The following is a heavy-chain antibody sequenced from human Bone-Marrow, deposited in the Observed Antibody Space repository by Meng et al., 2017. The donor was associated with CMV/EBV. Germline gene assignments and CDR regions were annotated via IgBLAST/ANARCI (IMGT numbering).Heavy chain of an antibody. CDR1: GGSFSGYY. CDR2: INHSGST. D-gene: IGHD2-15*01. CDR3: ARAYLVVGGAFDI. Sequence: SETLSLTCAVYGGSFSGYYWSWIRQPPGKGLEWIGEINHSGSTNYNPSLKSRVTISVDTSKNQFSLKLSSVTAADTAVYYCARAYLVVGGAFDIWGQGTMVTV. V-gene: IGHV4-34*01. J-gene: IGHJ3*02.